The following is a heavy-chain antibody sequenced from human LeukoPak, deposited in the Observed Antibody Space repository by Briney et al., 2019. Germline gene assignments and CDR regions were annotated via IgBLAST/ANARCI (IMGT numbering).Heavy chain of an antibody. J-gene: IGHJ6*02. D-gene: IGHD2/OR15-2a*01. V-gene: IGHV1-18*01. CDR1: GYTFTSYG. CDR2: ISAYNGNT. Sequence: GASVKVPCKASGYTFTSYGISWVRQAPGQGLEWMGWISAYNGNTNYAPKLQGRVTMTTDTSTSTAYMELRSLRSDDTAVYYCARVLSTVSVYYGMDVWGQGTTVTVSS. CDR3: ARVLSTVSVYYGMDV.